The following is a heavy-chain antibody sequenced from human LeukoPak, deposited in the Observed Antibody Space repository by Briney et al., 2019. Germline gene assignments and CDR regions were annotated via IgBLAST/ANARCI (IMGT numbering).Heavy chain of an antibody. CDR3: GRSQRRDLITGRTGYYYYGMDV. Sequence: SETLSLICTVSGGPISNYYWSWIRQPPGKGLEWIGYVYYSGTTDYNPSLKSRVTISIDTSKNQFSLKLTAVSAAHTAVYFCGRSQRRDLITGRTGYYYYGMDVWGRGTTVTVSS. CDR2: VYYSGTT. V-gene: IGHV4-59*01. CDR1: GGPISNYY. D-gene: IGHD1-20*01. J-gene: IGHJ6*02.